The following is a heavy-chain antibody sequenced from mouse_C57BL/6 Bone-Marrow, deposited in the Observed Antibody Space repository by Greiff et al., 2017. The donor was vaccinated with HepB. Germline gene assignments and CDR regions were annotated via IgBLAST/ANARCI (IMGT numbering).Heavy chain of an antibody. J-gene: IGHJ2*01. D-gene: IGHD4-1*01. Sequence: EVMLVESGGGLVKPGGSLKLSCAASGFTFSSYAMSWVRQTPEKRLEWVATISDGGSYTYYPDNVKGRFPISRDNAKNNLYLQMSHLKSEDTAMYYCARDALLLGVDYWGQGTTLTVSS. CDR3: ARDALLLGVDY. CDR2: ISDGGSYT. CDR1: GFTFSSYA. V-gene: IGHV5-4*01.